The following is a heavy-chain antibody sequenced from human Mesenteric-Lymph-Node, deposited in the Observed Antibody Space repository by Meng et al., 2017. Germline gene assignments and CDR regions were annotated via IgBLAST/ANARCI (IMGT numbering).Heavy chain of an antibody. V-gene: IGHV1-8*02. J-gene: IGHJ1*01. D-gene: IGHD2-2*03. CDR1: GYTFTGYY. CDR2: MNPNSGNT. CDR3: ALPPGGYCSSTSCYDRIPAEYFQH. Sequence: ASVKVSCKASGYTFTGYYMHWVRQAPGQGLEWMGWMNPNSGNTGYAQNFQGRVTMTRNTSTSTAYMELSSLRSEDTAVYYCALPPGGYCSSTSCYDRIPAEYFQHWGQGTLVTVSS.